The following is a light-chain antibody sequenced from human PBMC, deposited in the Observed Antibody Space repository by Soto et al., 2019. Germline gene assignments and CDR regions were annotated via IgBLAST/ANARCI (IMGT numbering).Light chain of an antibody. V-gene: IGLV2-14*01. CDR2: DVT. CDR3: SSYTSSSSLVV. CDR1: SSDVGGYNY. Sequence: QSALTQPASVSGSPGQSITISCAGTSSDVGGYNYVSWYQQHPGKAPRLMIYDVTNRPSGVSNRFSGSKSGNTGSLTISGLQAEDEANYYCSSYTSSSSLVVFVGGTKLTVL. J-gene: IGLJ2*01.